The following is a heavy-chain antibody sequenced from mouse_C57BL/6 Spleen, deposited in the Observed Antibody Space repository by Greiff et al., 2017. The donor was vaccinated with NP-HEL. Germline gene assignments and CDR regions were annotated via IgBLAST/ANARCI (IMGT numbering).Heavy chain of an antibody. V-gene: IGHV1-64*01. Sequence: VQLQQSGPELVKPGASVKLSCKASGYAFTSYWMHWVKQRPGQGLEWIGMIHPDSGGTNYNEKFKSKATLTADKSSSTAYMQLSSLTSEDSAVYYCERNYDYFDYWGQGTTLTVSA. J-gene: IGHJ2*01. CDR2: IHPDSGGT. D-gene: IGHD1-1*02. CDR3: ERNYDYFDY. CDR1: GYAFTSYW.